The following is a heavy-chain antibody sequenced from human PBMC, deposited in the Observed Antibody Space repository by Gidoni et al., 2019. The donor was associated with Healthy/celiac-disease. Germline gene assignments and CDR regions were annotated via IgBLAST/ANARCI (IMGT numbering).Heavy chain of an antibody. CDR2: ISGSGGST. CDR1: GFTFSSYA. J-gene: IGHJ4*02. V-gene: IGHV3-23*01. D-gene: IGHD3-10*01. Sequence: EVQLLESGGGLVQPGGSLRLSCAASGFTFSSYAMRWVRQAPGKGLEWVSAISGSGGSTYYADSVKGRFTISRDNSKNTLYLQMNSLRAEDTAVYYCAKQGWFGELPLSDYWGQGTLVTVSS. CDR3: AKQGWFGELPLSDY.